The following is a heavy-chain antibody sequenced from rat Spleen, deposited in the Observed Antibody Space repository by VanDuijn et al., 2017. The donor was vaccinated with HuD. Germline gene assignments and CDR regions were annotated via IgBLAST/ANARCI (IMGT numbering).Heavy chain of an antibody. J-gene: IGHJ2*01. Sequence: QVQLKESGPGLVQPSQTLSLTCTVSGFSLTSYGVSWVRQPPGKGLEWIGAIWSGGSTDYNSALKSRLSISRDTSKSQVLLKMNSLQTEDTATYYCARDPGLLRTIWGYCDYWGQGVMVTVSS. CDR3: ARDPGLLRTIWGYCDY. CDR1: GFSLTSYG. CDR2: IWSGGST. V-gene: IGHV2-15*01. D-gene: IGHD1-6*01.